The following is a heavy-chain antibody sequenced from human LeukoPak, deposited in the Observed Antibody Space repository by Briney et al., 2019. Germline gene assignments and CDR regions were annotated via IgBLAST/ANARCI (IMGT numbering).Heavy chain of an antibody. CDR1: GFTFSGYS. J-gene: IGHJ2*01. V-gene: IGHV3-48*01. D-gene: IGHD2-15*01. Sequence: GGSLRLSCAASGFTFSGYSMNWLRQAPGKGLEWISYIDNDSGTIYYADSVKGRFTISRDNDKDSLYLQMNSLRVEDTAVYYCARDRAAPTWYFDLWGRGTLVSVSS. CDR2: IDNDSGTI. CDR3: ARDRAAPTWYFDL.